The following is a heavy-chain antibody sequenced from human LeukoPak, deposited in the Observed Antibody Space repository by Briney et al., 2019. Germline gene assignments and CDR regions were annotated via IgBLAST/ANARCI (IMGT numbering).Heavy chain of an antibody. Sequence: GGSLRLSCAASKFNFSRYSMNWGRQAPGEGPEWVSYISSSSTTIYYADSAKGRFTISRDNAKNSLYLQMTSLRAEDTAVYYCARATSRSYGSDAFEIWGQGTMVTVPS. CDR3: ARATSRSYGSDAFEI. V-gene: IGHV3-48*01. J-gene: IGHJ3*02. CDR2: ISSSSTTI. CDR1: KFNFSRYS. D-gene: IGHD5-18*01.